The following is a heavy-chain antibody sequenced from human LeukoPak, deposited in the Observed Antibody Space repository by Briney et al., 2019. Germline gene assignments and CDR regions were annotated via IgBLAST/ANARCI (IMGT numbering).Heavy chain of an antibody. D-gene: IGHD5-18*01. J-gene: IGHJ6*02. CDR2: MKPNSGNT. V-gene: IGHV1-8*01. Sequence: ASVKVSCKASGYTFTSYDINWVRQATGQGLEWMGWMKPNSGNTGYAQKFQGRVTVTRNTSISTAYMELSSLRSEDTAVYYCARWDTAMVTLYYYGMDVWGQGTTVTVSS. CDR3: ARWDTAMVTLYYYGMDV. CDR1: GYTFTSYD.